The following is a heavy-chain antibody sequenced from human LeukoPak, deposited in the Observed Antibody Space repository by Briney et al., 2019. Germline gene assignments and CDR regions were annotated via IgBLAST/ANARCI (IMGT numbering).Heavy chain of an antibody. CDR2: IYHSGTT. CDR3: ARDTYYYGSGSFDY. CDR1: GYSISSGYY. Sequence: KPSQTLSLTCTVSGYSISSGYYWGWIRQPPGKGLEWIGSIYHSGTTYYNPSLKSRVTISVDTSKNQFSLKLSSVTAADTAVYYCARDTYYYGSGSFDYWGQGTLVTVSS. V-gene: IGHV4-38-2*02. D-gene: IGHD3-10*01. J-gene: IGHJ4*02.